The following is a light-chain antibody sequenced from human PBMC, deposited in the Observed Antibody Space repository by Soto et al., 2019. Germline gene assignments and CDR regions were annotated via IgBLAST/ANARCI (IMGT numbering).Light chain of an antibody. J-gene: IGKJ2*01. Sequence: EIVLTQSPGTLSLSPGERATLSCRASQSVSSSYLAWYQQKPGQAPRLLIYGASSRATGIPDRFSGSGSGTDFTLTISRLEPEAFAVYYCQQYGSSPRRYTFGQGTKLEIK. V-gene: IGKV3-20*01. CDR2: GAS. CDR1: QSVSSSY. CDR3: QQYGSSPRRYT.